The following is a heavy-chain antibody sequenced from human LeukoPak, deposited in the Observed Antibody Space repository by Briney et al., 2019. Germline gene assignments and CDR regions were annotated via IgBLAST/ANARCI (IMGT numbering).Heavy chain of an antibody. CDR1: GFTFSSYS. CDR3: ARGYCSSTSCYPYYFDY. V-gene: IGHV3-21*01. J-gene: IGHJ4*02. CDR2: ISSSSSYI. D-gene: IGHD2-2*01. Sequence: PGGSLRLFCAASGFTFSSYSMNWVRQAPGKGLEWVSSISSSSSYIYYADSVKGRFTISRDNAKNSLYLQMNSLRAEDTAVYYCARGYCSSTSCYPYYFDYWGQGTLVTVSS.